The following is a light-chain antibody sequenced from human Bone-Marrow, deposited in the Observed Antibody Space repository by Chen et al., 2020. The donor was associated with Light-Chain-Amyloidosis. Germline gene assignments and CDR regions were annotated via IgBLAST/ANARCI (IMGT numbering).Light chain of an antibody. CDR3: QVWDRSSERPV. Sequence: SYVLPQPSSVSVAPGQTATLACGGNNIGSTSVHWYQQTPGQAPLLVVYDDSDRPSGIPERFSGSHSGNPATLTISRVEAGDEADYDWQVWDRSSERPVFGGGTKLTVL. V-gene: IGLV3-21*02. J-gene: IGLJ3*02. CDR1: NIGSTS. CDR2: DDS.